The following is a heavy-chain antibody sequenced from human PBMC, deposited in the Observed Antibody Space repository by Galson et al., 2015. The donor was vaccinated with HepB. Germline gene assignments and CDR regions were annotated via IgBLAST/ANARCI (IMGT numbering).Heavy chain of an antibody. CDR3: ARHYGGVDA. D-gene: IGHD4-23*01. Sequence: SLRLSCAASGFTFSTFDMNWVRQAPGKGLEWVSHISGSSSHIYYAGTVKGRFTISRNNAKNLLYLQMNSLRAEDTAVYYCARHYGGVDAWGQGTLVTVSS. CDR2: ISGSSSHI. CDR1: GFTFSTFD. J-gene: IGHJ4*02. V-gene: IGHV3-21*01.